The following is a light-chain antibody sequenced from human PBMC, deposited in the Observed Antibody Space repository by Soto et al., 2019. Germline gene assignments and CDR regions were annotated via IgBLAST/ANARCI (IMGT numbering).Light chain of an antibody. Sequence: QSVLTQPRSVSGSPGQSVTISCTGTSSDVGGYNYVSWYQQHPGKAPKFMIYDVSKRPSGVPDRFSGSKSGNTASLTISGLQAEDEADYYCCSYAGSYTWVFGGGTKLPVL. V-gene: IGLV2-11*01. CDR2: DVS. J-gene: IGLJ3*02. CDR3: CSYAGSYTWV. CDR1: SSDVGGYNY.